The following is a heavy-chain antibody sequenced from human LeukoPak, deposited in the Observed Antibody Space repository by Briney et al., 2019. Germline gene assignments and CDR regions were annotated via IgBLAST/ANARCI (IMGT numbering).Heavy chain of an antibody. V-gene: IGHV3-7*04. CDR2: IKQDGSEK. J-gene: IGHJ4*02. CDR1: GFTFSSCW. D-gene: IGHD3-22*01. CDR3: ARDEHQYYSESSGRFDF. Sequence: GGSLRLSCVASGFTFSSCWMAWVRQAPGKGLEWVANIKQDGSEKYYVDSARGRFTISRDNAKNSLYLQMNSLRAEDTAVYYCARDEHQYYSESSGRFDFWGQGVLVTVSS.